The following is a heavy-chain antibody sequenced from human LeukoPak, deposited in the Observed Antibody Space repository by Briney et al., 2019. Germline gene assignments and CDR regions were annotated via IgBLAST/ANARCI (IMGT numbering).Heavy chain of an antibody. CDR3: ARDLSSPSDWFDP. Sequence: GGSLRLSCAASGFTFSSYWMSWVRQAPGKGLEWVANIKQDGSEKYYVDSVKGRFTISRDNAKNSLYLQMNSLRAEDTAVYYCARDLSSPSDWFDPWGQGTLVTVSS. V-gene: IGHV3-7*01. J-gene: IGHJ5*02. CDR2: IKQDGSEK. CDR1: GFTFSSYW.